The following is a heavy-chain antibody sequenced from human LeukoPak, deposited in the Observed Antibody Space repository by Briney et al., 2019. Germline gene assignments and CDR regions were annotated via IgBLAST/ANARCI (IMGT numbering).Heavy chain of an antibody. D-gene: IGHD1-20*01. CDR2: ISAYNGNT. CDR1: GYTFTSYG. Sequence: GASVKVSCKASGYTFTSYGISWVRQAPGQGLEWMGWISAYNGNTNYAQKLQGRVTMTTDTSTSTAHMELRSLRSDDTAVYYCARDRANNWSPQYYGMDVWGQGTTVTVSS. CDR3: ARDRANNWSPQYYGMDV. V-gene: IGHV1-18*01. J-gene: IGHJ6*02.